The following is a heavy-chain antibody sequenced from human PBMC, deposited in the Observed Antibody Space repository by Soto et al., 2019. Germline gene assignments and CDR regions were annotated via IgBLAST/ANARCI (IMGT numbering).Heavy chain of an antibody. CDR3: ARGFLGYDSSGAGAFDI. Sequence: ASVKVSCKASGYTFTGYYMHWVRQAPGQGLEWMGWINPNSGGTNYAQKFQGWVTMTRDTSISTAYMELSRLRSDDTAVYYCARGFLGYDSSGAGAFDIWGQGTMVTFSS. CDR1: GYTFTGYY. CDR2: INPNSGGT. V-gene: IGHV1-2*04. J-gene: IGHJ3*02. D-gene: IGHD3-22*01.